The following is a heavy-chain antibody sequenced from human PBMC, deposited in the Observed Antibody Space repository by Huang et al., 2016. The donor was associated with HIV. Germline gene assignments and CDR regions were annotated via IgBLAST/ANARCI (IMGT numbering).Heavy chain of an antibody. J-gene: IGHJ4*02. V-gene: IGHV1-8*03. CDR2: MNPKSCNT. D-gene: IGHD3-22*01. CDR1: GFNFNNYD. Sequence: QVQLVQSGAEVKKPGASVKVSCKASGFNFNNYDFNWVRQASGQGLELMGWMNPKSCNTGYAQKFQGRVTITRNTSITTAYMELRILRSEDTAVYYCARARGFLYDSTGYYSRYYFDSWGQGTLVTISS. CDR3: ARARGFLYDSTGYYSRYYFDS.